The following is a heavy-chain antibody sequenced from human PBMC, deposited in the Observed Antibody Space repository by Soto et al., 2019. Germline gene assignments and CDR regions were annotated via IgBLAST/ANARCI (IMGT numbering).Heavy chain of an antibody. CDR1: GGSISSSYYY. J-gene: IGHJ5*02. D-gene: IGHD7-27*01. V-gene: IGHV4-39*01. CDR2: IYYSGST. Sequence: QLQLQESGPGLVKPSETLSLTCTVSGGSISSSYYYWGWIRQPPGKGLEWIGSIYYSGSTYYNPSLKSRVTLSVDTPKNQFSLKLTAVTAADTAVYYCAGGLTGDINWFDPWGQGILVTVSS. CDR3: AGGLTGDINWFDP.